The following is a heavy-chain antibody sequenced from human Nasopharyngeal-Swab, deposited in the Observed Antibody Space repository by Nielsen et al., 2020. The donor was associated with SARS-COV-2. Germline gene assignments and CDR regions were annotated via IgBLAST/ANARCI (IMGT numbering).Heavy chain of an antibody. CDR3: AGETTLTYYFDY. CDR2: IYYSGST. CDR1: GGSISSYY. J-gene: IGHJ4*02. Sequence: GSLRLSCTVSGGSISSYYWSWIRQPPGKGLEWIGYIYYSGSTNYNPSLKSRVTISVDTSKNQFSLKLSSVTAADTAVYYCAGETTLTYYFDYWGQGTLVTVFS. V-gene: IGHV4-59*01. D-gene: IGHD4-17*01.